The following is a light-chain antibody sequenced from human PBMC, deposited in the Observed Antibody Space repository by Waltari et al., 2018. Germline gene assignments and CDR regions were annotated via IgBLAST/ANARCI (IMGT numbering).Light chain of an antibody. Sequence: VLTQSPGTLSLSPGARATLSCRASQSLPMDYLAWYHQKTGQAPRLLIYGASSRAAGIPYRFSGSGSGTDFTLTISRLEPEDFAVYYCQQYGSSVMYTFGQGTKLEIK. CDR3: QQYGSSVMYT. V-gene: IGKV3-20*01. CDR2: GAS. CDR1: QSLPMDY. J-gene: IGKJ2*01.